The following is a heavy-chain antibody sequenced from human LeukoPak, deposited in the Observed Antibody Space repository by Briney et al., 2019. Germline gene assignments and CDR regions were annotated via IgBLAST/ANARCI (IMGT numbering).Heavy chain of an antibody. CDR2: MNPNSGNT. D-gene: IGHD3-22*01. CDR3: ARGYYYDSSGYFDY. CDR1: GYTFTSYD. V-gene: IGHV1-8*01. Sequence: GASVKVSCKASGYTFTSYDINWVRQATGQGLEWMGWMNPNSGNTGYAQKFQGRVTITADESTSTAYMELSSLRSEDTAVYYCARGYYYDSSGYFDYWGQGTLVTVSS. J-gene: IGHJ4*02.